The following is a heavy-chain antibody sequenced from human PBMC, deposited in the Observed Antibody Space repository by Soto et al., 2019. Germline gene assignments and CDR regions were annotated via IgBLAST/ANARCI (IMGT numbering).Heavy chain of an antibody. CDR1: GFSLSTRGVG. CDR2: IYWDDDK. J-gene: IGHJ4*02. V-gene: IGHV2-5*02. D-gene: IGHD3-10*01. CDR3: AHITYCSRSHTTSFDY. Sequence: QITLKESGPPLVKPTQTLTLTCTFSGFSLSTRGVGVGWIRQPPGQALECLALIYWDDDKRYSPSLKSRLTVTKDTSKNQVVLTMTFVDPVDTATYYCAHITYCSRSHTTSFDYWGQGTLVTVSS.